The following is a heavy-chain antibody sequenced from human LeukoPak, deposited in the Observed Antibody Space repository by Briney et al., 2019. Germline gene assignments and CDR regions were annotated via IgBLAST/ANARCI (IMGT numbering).Heavy chain of an antibody. D-gene: IGHD3-22*01. Sequence: PSETLSLTCAVYGGSFSGYYWSWLRQPPGKGLEWIGEINHSGSTNYNPSLKSRVTISVDTSKNQFSLKLSSVTAADTAVYYCARGLGYYYDSSGYYYRNYFDYWGQGTLVTVSS. CDR2: INHSGST. CDR3: ARGLGYYYDSSGYYYRNYFDY. CDR1: GGSFSGYY. V-gene: IGHV4-34*01. J-gene: IGHJ4*02.